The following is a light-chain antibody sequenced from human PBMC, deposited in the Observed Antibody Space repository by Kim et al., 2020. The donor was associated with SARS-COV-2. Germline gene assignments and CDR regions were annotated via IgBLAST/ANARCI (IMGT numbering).Light chain of an antibody. CDR3: QSRDSGGNVV. J-gene: IGLJ2*01. V-gene: IGLV3-19*01. CDR2: GRN. CDR1: SLRSYY. Sequence: SSELTQDPTVSVDLGQTVRITCQGDSLRSYYATWYQQKPRQAPVLVIYGRNNRPSGIPDRFFGSTSGNTASLTISGAQAEDEADFYCQSRDSGGNVVFGGGTQLTVL.